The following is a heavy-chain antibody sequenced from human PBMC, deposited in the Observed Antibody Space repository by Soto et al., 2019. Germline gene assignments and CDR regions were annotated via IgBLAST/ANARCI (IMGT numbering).Heavy chain of an antibody. CDR3: ARRRGRDPVEWLVERWCDP. J-gene: IGHJ5*02. V-gene: IGHV4-34*01. CDR2: INHSGST. Sequence: QVQLQQWGAGLLKPSETLSLTCAVYGGSFSGYYWSWIRQPPGKGLEWIGEINHSGSTNYNPSLKRRVSISVGTSKNQCHRKRSAGTAADTAVYYCARRRGRDPVEWLVERWCDPWGQGTLVTVSS. CDR1: GGSFSGYY. D-gene: IGHD3-3*01.